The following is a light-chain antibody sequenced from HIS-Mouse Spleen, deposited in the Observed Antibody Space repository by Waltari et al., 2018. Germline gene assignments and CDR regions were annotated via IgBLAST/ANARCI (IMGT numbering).Light chain of an antibody. CDR2: EVS. CDR1: SSDSVGYNY. V-gene: IGLV2-8*01. Sequence: QSALTQPPSASGSPGPSVTISCTGTSSDSVGYNYVSWYQQHPGKAPKLMIYEVSKRPSGVPDRFSGSKSGNTASLTVSGLQAEDEADYYCSSYAGSNNLVFGGGTKLTVL. CDR3: SSYAGSNNLV. J-gene: IGLJ2*01.